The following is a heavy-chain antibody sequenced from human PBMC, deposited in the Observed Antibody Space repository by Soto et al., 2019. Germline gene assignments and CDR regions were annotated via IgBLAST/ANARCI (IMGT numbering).Heavy chain of an antibody. V-gene: IGHV3-53*01. J-gene: IGHJ6*02. Sequence: GGSLRLSCAASGFPVRSNYMSWVREAPGKGLEWVSALYSGGRTYYADSVKGRLTISRDNSKDPLYLQMNSMRAEEPAVGSWARDEASISARRHDYYHMYVWRQRTTVAV. CDR3: ARDEASISARRHDYYHMYV. D-gene: IGHD6-6*01. CDR2: LYSGGRT. CDR1: GFPVRSNY.